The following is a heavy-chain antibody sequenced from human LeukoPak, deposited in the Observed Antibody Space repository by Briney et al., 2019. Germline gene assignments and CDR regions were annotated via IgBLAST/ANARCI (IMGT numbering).Heavy chain of an antibody. CDR3: ARDGAYYDSSGFLDY. Sequence: TSETLSLTCTVSGGSISSYYWSWIRQPPGKGLEWTGYIYYSGSTNYNPSLKSRVTISVDTSKNQFSLKLSSVTAADTAVYYCARDGAYYDSSGFLDYWGQGTLVTVSS. CDR2: IYYSGST. V-gene: IGHV4-59*01. J-gene: IGHJ4*02. D-gene: IGHD3-22*01. CDR1: GGSISSYY.